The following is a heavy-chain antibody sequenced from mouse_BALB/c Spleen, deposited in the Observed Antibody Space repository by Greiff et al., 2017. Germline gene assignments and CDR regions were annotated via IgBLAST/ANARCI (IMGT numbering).Heavy chain of an antibody. Sequence: VQLQQPGAELVRPGASVKLSCKASGYTFTSYWINWVKQRPGQGLEWIGNIYPSDSYTNYNQKFKDKATLTVDKSSSTAYMQLSSPTSEDSAVYYCTRGITRAMDYWGQGTSVTVSS. J-gene: IGHJ4*01. D-gene: IGHD2-4*01. V-gene: IGHV1-69*02. CDR1: GYTFTSYW. CDR3: TRGITRAMDY. CDR2: IYPSDSYT.